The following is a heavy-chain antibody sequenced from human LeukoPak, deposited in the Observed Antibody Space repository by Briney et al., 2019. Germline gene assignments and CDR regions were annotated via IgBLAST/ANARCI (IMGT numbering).Heavy chain of an antibody. D-gene: IGHD2-15*01. CDR2: ISVSSTYM. CDR3: AKRPHHAVLR. Sequence: GGSLRLSCAASGFTFSSYTMNWVRQAPGKGLEWVSSISVSSTYMYYADSLKGRFTISRDNAKNSLYLQMNSLRAEDTAVYYCAKRPHHAVLRWGQGTLVTVSS. V-gene: IGHV3-21*04. J-gene: IGHJ4*02. CDR1: GFTFSSYT.